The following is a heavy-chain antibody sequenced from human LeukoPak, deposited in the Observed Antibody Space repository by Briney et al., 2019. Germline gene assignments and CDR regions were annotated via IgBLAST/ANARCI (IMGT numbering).Heavy chain of an antibody. V-gene: IGHV4-30-4*08. J-gene: IGHJ4*02. D-gene: IGHD5-12*01. Sequence: SETLSLTCTVSGGSISSGDYYWSWIRQPPGKGLEWIGYVYYSGSTYYNPSLKSRVTISVDTSKNQFSLKLSSVTAADTAVYYCARASYDSYRLPDYWGQGTLVTVSS. CDR2: VYYSGST. CDR1: GGSISSGDYY. CDR3: ARASYDSYRLPDY.